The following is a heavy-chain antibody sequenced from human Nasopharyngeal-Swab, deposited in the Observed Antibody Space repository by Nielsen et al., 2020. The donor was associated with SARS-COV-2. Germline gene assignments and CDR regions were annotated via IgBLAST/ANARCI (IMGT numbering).Heavy chain of an antibody. D-gene: IGHD1-26*01. Sequence: GESLKISCAASGFTFSSYSMSWVRQAPGKGLEWVSTIGVRADDTDYADSVKGRFTISRDNSKNTVSLQMNSLRADDPAVYYCAQGGTYQAFDYWGQGALVTVSS. V-gene: IGHV3-23*01. J-gene: IGHJ4*02. CDR2: IGVRADDT. CDR1: GFTFSSYS. CDR3: AQGGTYQAFDY.